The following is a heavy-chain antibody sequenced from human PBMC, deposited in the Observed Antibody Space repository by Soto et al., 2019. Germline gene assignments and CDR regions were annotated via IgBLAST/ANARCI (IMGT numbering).Heavy chain of an antibody. Sequence: QVQLQESGPGLVKPSQTLSLTCTVSGDSVSGGYYWSWVRQRPRKGLEWIGYVSPIGTPYYSPSLKSRVAISIDTSKNQLSLEVRSVTAADTAVYYCARDRGSYGMDVWGQGTTVTVSS. CDR1: GDSVSGGYY. CDR2: VSPIGTP. J-gene: IGHJ6*02. V-gene: IGHV4-31*03. CDR3: ARDRGSYGMDV.